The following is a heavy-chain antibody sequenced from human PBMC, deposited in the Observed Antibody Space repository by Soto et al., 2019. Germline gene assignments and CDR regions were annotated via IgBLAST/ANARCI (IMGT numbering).Heavy chain of an antibody. V-gene: IGHV1-69*12. CDR2: IIPIFGTA. CDR3: ARETSRYSSSWYPPFDY. D-gene: IGHD6-13*01. J-gene: IGHJ4*02. Sequence: QVQLVQSGAEVKKPGSSVKVSCKASGGTFSSYAISWVRQAPGQGLEWMGGIIPIFGTANYAQKFQGRVTITADESTSTAYMELSSLRSEDTAVYYCARETSRYSSSWYPPFDYWGQGTLVTVSS. CDR1: GGTFSSYA.